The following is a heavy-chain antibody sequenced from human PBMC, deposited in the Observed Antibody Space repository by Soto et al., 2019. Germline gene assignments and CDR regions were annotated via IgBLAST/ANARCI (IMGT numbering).Heavy chain of an antibody. J-gene: IGHJ6*02. CDR3: ARGGMTIYYYDMDV. V-gene: IGHV1-3*01. CDR1: GYTFTNYA. Sequence: ASVKVSCKASGYTFTNYAIHWVRQAPGQRLEWMGWIHAGNGNTKYSQKFQGRVTIIRDTSASTAYMELSSLRSEDTAVYYCARGGMTIYYYDMDVWGQGTTVTVSS. CDR2: IHAGNGNT. D-gene: IGHD3-3*01.